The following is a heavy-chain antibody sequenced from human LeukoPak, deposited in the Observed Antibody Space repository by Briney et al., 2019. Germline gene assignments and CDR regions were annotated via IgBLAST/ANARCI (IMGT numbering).Heavy chain of an antibody. D-gene: IGHD6-19*01. CDR1: GYTFTGYY. V-gene: IGHV1-2*02. Sequence: ASVKVSCKASGYTFTGYYMHWVRQAPGQGLEWMGWINPNSGGTNYARKFQGRVTMTRDTSISTAYMELSRLRSDDTAVYYCARVQIAVAGMPFDYWGQGTLVTVSS. J-gene: IGHJ4*02. CDR3: ARVQIAVAGMPFDY. CDR2: INPNSGGT.